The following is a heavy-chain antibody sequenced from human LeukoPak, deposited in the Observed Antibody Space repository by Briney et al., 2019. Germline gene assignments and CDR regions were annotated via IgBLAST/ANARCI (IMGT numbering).Heavy chain of an antibody. CDR2: ISYDGSNK. CDR1: GFTFSSYG. J-gene: IGHJ5*02. CDR3: ATGDYFSNGDIVVVPAAFDP. D-gene: IGHD2-2*01. V-gene: IGHV3-30*03. Sequence: GRSLRLSCAASGFTFSSYGMHWVRQAPGKGLGWVAVISYDGSNKYYADSVKGRFTISRDNSKSTLYLQMNSLRAEDTAVYYCATGDYFSNGDIVVVPAAFDPWGQGTLVTVSS.